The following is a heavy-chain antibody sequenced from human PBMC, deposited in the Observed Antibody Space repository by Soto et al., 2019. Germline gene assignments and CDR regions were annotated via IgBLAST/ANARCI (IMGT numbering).Heavy chain of an antibody. V-gene: IGHV1-2*04. Sequence: ASVKVSCKASGYTFTGYYMHWVRQAPGQGLEWMGWINPNSGGTNYAQKFQGWVTMTRDTSISTAYMELSRLRSDDTAVYYCARDGGYCSSTSCPYYYYYGMDVWGQGTTVTVSS. CDR2: INPNSGGT. CDR3: ARDGGYCSSTSCPYYYYYGMDV. J-gene: IGHJ6*02. D-gene: IGHD2-2*01. CDR1: GYTFTGYY.